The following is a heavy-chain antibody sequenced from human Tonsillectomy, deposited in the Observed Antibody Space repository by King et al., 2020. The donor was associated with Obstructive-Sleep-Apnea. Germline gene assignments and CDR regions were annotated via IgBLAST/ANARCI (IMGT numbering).Heavy chain of an antibody. CDR3: ARAMVRGVTSRWNY. CDR2: INHSGST. V-gene: IGHV4-34*01. D-gene: IGHD3-10*01. CDR1: GGSCSGYY. J-gene: IGHJ4*02. Sequence: VQLQQWGAGLLKPSETLSLTCAVYGGSCSGYYWSWIRQPPGKGLEWIGEINHSGSTNYNPSLKSRVTISVDTSKNQFSLKLSSVTAADTAVYYCARAMVRGVTSRWNYWGQGTLVTVSS.